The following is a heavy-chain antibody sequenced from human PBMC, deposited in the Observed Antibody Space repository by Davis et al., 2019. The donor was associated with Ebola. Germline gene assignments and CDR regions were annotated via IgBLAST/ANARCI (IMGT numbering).Heavy chain of an antibody. D-gene: IGHD2-15*01. V-gene: IGHV1-46*02. CDR2: INPNDGRT. Sequence: ASVKVSCKASGYSFKNYAISWVRQAPGQGLEWMGMINPNDGRTIYAQKFQGRVTVTRDTSTTTVYMELSSLRSEDTAVYYCAREMIVVVVAANDFGYYYGMDVWGKGTTVTVSS. J-gene: IGHJ6*04. CDR3: AREMIVVVVAANDFGYYYGMDV. CDR1: GYSFKNYA.